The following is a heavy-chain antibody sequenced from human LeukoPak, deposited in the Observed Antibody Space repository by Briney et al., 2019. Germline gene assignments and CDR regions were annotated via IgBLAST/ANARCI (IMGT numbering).Heavy chain of an antibody. CDR3: TRHGRYVQGYAYYYYYMDV. J-gene: IGHJ6*03. CDR2: IRSKANSYAT. D-gene: IGHD1-26*01. CDR1: GFTFSGSA. Sequence: GGSRRLSCAASGFTFSGSAMHWVRQASGKGLEWVGRIRSKANSYATAYAASVKGRFTTSRDDSKNTAYLQMNSLKTEDTAVYYCTRHGRYVQGYAYYYYYMDVWGKGTTVTISS. V-gene: IGHV3-73*01.